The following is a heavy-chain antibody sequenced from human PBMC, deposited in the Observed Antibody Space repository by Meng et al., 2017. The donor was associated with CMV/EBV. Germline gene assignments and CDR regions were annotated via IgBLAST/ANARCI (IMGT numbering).Heavy chain of an antibody. J-gene: IGHJ6*02. CDR3: ARSSSSGSAHGMDV. CDR2: SNPNSGET. CDR1: GYTFTGYY. V-gene: IGHV1-2*02. D-gene: IGHD3-10*01. Sequence: ASVKVSCKASGYTFTGYYIQWVRQAPGQGLEWMGWSNPNSGETNYAQKFQGRVTMTRDTSISTADMEVSRLRSDDTAVYYCARSSSSGSAHGMDVWGQGTTVTVSS.